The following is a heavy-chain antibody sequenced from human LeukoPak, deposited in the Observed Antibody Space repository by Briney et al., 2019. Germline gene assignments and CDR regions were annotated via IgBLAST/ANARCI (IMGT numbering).Heavy chain of an antibody. J-gene: IGHJ3*02. CDR3: AKHIVVVPAAPMDDAFDI. D-gene: IGHD2-2*01. V-gene: IGHV3-66*04. CDR2: IYSGGST. CDR1: GFTVSSNY. Sequence: GGSLRLSCAASGFTVSSNYMSWVRQAPGKGLEWVSVIYSGGSTYYADSVKGRFTISRDNSKNTLYLQMNSLRAEDTAVYYCAKHIVVVPAAPMDDAFDIWGQGTMVTVSS.